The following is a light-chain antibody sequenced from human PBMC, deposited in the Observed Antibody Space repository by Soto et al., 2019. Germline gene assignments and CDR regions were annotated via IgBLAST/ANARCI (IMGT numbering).Light chain of an antibody. J-gene: IGKJ1*01. CDR3: QHYDRAPMWT. V-gene: IGKV3-20*01. Sequence: EIVLTQSPAILSVSPGERATLSCRASQSISRSLAWYQQKPGQAPRLLISGASSRATGIPDRFSGSGSGTDFTLTISRLDPEDFAVYYCQHYDRAPMWTFGQGTKVDIK. CDR2: GAS. CDR1: QSISRS.